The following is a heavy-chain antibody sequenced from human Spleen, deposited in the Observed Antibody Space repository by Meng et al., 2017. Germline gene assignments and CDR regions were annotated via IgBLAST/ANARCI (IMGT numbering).Heavy chain of an antibody. Sequence: QVRLVQSGGGVVQPGGSLRLSYAASGFTFNTYGMNWVRQAPGKGLEWVAVVSYDGSDQYYGDSVKGRFTISRDNSKNTVSLQMNSLRAGDTAVYYCAKESDFGIFDYWGQGALVTVSS. D-gene: IGHD4-17*01. J-gene: IGHJ4*02. V-gene: IGHV3-30*18. CDR3: AKESDFGIFDY. CDR1: GFTFNTYG. CDR2: VSYDGSDQ.